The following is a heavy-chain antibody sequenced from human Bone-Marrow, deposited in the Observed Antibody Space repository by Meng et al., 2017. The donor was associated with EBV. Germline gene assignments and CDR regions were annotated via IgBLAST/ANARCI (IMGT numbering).Heavy chain of an antibody. D-gene: IGHD4-17*01. Sequence: QVQLQESGPGLLKPSQTLSLTCAVSCGSISSAGYYWSWIRQPPGKGLEWIGYIYYSGSTYYNPSLKSRVTISVDTSKNQFSLKLSSVTAADTAVYYCARADDGDYYFDYWGQGTLVTVSS. CDR1: CGSISSAGYY. CDR2: IYYSGST. CDR3: ARADDGDYYFDY. J-gene: IGHJ4*02. V-gene: IGHV4-30-4*01.